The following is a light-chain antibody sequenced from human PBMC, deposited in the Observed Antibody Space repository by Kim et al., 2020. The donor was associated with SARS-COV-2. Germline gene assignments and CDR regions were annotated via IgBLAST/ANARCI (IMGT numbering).Light chain of an antibody. CDR3: QSYGARTQV. J-gene: IGLJ3*02. Sequence: KTVTISCTRTSGNIDSNDVQWYQQRPGSAPTTVIYEDDRRPSGVPDRFSGSIDRSSNSASLTISGLKTDDEADYYCQSYGARTQVFGGGTQLTVL. V-gene: IGLV6-57*03. CDR1: SGNIDSND. CDR2: EDD.